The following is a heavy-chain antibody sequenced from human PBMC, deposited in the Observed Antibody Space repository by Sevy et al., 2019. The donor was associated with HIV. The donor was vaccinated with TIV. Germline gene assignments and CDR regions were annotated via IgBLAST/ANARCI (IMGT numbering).Heavy chain of an antibody. J-gene: IGHJ4*02. V-gene: IGHV3-33*01. CDR1: GFTFGSYG. Sequence: GGSLRLSCAASGFTFGSYGMHWVRQAPGKGLGWVAVIWYDGSNKYYADSVKGRFTISRDNSKNTLYLQMNSLRAEDTAVYYCARAESGYYFDYWGQGTLVTVSS. D-gene: IGHD3-22*01. CDR3: ARAESGYYFDY. CDR2: IWYDGSNK.